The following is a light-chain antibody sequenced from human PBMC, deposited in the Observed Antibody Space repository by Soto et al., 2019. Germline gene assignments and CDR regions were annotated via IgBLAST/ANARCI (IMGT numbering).Light chain of an antibody. CDR2: VAS. V-gene: IGKV3-20*01. CDR3: QHYGSSPWT. CDR1: QSVGGSY. J-gene: IGKJ1*01. Sequence: EIVLTQSPGTLSLSPGERATLSCRASQSVGGSYLAWFQQKPGQAPRLLIYVASTRATGVPDRFSGSGSATDVSLTINRLEPEDFAVYYCQHYGSSPWTFGQGTKVEI.